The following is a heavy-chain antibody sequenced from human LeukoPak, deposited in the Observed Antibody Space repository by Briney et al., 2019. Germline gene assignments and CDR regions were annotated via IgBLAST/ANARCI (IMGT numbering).Heavy chain of an antibody. D-gene: IGHD3-3*01. CDR3: ARDLGSGYFL. CDR2: ISSSSSYI. Sequence: GGSLRLSCAASGFTFSTYNMNWVRQAPGKGLEWVSFISSSSSYIYYADSVKGRFTISRDNAKNSLYLQMNSLRAEDTAVYYCARDLGSGYFLWGQGTTVTVSS. J-gene: IGHJ6*02. CDR1: GFTFSTYN. V-gene: IGHV3-21*01.